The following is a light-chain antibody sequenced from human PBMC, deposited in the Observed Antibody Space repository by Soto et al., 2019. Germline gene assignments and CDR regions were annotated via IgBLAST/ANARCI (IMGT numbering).Light chain of an antibody. CDR3: QQYNNWPWT. Sequence: EIAMTQSPATLSVSPGGRATLSCRASQSISDTLAWYQQKPGQAPRLLIYGASRRAPGFPARFSGSGSGTDFTLTISSLQSEDFAVYYCQQYNNWPWTSGQGTKVDI. CDR1: QSISDT. V-gene: IGKV3-15*01. J-gene: IGKJ1*01. CDR2: GAS.